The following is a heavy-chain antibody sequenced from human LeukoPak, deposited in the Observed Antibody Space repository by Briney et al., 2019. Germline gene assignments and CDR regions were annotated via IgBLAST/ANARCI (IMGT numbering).Heavy chain of an antibody. CDR1: GGSISSGDNY. CDR2: IYYSGST. V-gene: IGHV4-30-4*01. J-gene: IGHJ6*03. Sequence: KSSETLSLTCSVSGGSISSGDNYWSWIRQPPGKGLEWIGYIYYSGSTHYNPSLKSRVNISVDTSKKKFSLKLSSVTAADTAVYYCARDAGGSSSWPNPYYYYMDVWGKGTTVTVSS. D-gene: IGHD6-13*01. CDR3: ARDAGGSSSWPNPYYYYMDV.